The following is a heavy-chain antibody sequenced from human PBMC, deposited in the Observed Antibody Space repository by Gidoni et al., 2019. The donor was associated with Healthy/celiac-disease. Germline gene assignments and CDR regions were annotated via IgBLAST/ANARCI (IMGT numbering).Heavy chain of an antibody. J-gene: IGHJ5*02. CDR3: ARQILLWFGEPPNWLEP. Sequence: QLQLQESGPGLVKPSETLSLTCTVSGGSISSSSYYWGWIRQPPGKGLEWSGSIDYSGSTYDNPYLKSRVTMSVDTSKNQFSLKLSSVTAADTAVYYCARQILLWFGEPPNWLEPWGQGTLVTVSA. D-gene: IGHD3-10*01. CDR1: GGSISSSSYY. V-gene: IGHV4-39*01. CDR2: IDYSGST.